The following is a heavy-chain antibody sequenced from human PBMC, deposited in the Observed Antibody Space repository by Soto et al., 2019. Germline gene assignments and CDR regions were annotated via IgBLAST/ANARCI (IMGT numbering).Heavy chain of an antibody. CDR1: GFTFSNAW. J-gene: IGHJ4*02. CDR2: IKSKTDGGTT. Sequence: EVQLVESGGGLVKPGGSLRLSCAASGFTFSNAWMSWVRQAPGKGLEWVGRIKSKTDGGTTDYAAPVKGRFTISRDDSNTTLNVQMTSRRSEDTAVYYCSPDWRKVVSGSYYVWGRGTLVTVSS. CDR3: SPDWRKVVSGSYYV. D-gene: IGHD3-10*01. V-gene: IGHV3-15*07.